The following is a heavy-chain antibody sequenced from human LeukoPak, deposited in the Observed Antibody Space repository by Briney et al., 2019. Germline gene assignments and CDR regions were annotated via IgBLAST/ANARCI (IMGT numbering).Heavy chain of an antibody. Sequence: SETLSLTCTVSGGSISTYYWNWIRQPPGKGLEWVGYMHYSGNTKYNPSLKNRVTISLDTSKNQFSLKLSFVTAADTAVYYCVRDLDADYSIWFDPWGRGTLVTVS. CDR2: MHYSGNT. CDR3: VRDLDADYSIWFDP. J-gene: IGHJ5*02. D-gene: IGHD4-17*01. CDR1: GGSISTYY. V-gene: IGHV4-59*01.